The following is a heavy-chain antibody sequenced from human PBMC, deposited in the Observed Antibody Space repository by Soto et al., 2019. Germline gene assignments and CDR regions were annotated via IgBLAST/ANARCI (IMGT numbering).Heavy chain of an antibody. CDR2: IYWDDDK. D-gene: IGHD4-17*01. CDR1: GFSLSTSGVG. Sequence: QITLKESGPTLVKPTQPLTLTCTFSGFSLSTSGVGVGWIRQPPGMALEWLALIYWDDDKRYSPSLKSRLTITKDTSKNQVVLTMTNMDPVDTATYYCAHRQRTVYFDYWGQGTLVTVSS. J-gene: IGHJ4*02. V-gene: IGHV2-5*02. CDR3: AHRQRTVYFDY.